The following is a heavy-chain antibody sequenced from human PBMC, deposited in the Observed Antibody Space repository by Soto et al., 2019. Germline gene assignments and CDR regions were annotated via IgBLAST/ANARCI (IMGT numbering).Heavy chain of an antibody. J-gene: IGHJ6*02. Sequence: RGSLRLSCAASRFTFSSYDMYGVRQAPGKGLEWLAVIWYDGINKYYADAVKGRFTISRDNSKNMLYLQMNSLRADDTAVYYCARGRGVPAARGHGMDVWGQGTTVTVSS. CDR1: RFTFSSYD. V-gene: IGHV3-33*01. CDR3: ARGRGVPAARGHGMDV. D-gene: IGHD2-2*01. CDR2: IWYDGINK.